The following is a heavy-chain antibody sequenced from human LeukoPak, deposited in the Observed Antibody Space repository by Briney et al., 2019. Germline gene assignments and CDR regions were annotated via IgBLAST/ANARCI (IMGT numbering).Heavy chain of an antibody. J-gene: IGHJ5*02. V-gene: IGHV1-69*04. CDR1: GDTFTNFV. Sequence: GASVKVSCKTSGDTFTNFVISWVRQAPGQGLEWMARVIPKFDLPKLAQKFQGRVTITADKSTTTVYLELSNVRSDDTAMYYCTRDQNVRGVAAGMEGWFDPWGQGTLVTVSS. CDR2: VIPKFDLP. D-gene: IGHD1-1*01. CDR3: TRDQNVRGVAAGMEGWFDP.